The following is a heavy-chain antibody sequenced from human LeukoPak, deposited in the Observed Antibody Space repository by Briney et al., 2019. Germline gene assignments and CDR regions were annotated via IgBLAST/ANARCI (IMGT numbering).Heavy chain of an antibody. V-gene: IGHV3-7*01. CDR3: ARGPPYGARTDYFDK. CDR1: GFTFSDHW. D-gene: IGHD4/OR15-4a*01. J-gene: IGHJ4*02. Sequence: PGGSLRLSCVASGFTFSDHWMSWVRQAPGKGLEWVASVKGDVNAKYYLDSVKGRFTISRDNAENSLFLQMDSLRTEDTAVYYCARGPPYGARTDYFDKWGQGTQVTVSS. CDR2: VKGDVNAK.